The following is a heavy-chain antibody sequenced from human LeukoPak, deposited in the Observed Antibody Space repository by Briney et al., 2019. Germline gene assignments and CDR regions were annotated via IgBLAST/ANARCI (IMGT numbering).Heavy chain of an antibody. V-gene: IGHV4-59*01. CDR2: IYYSGST. CDR1: GGSISSYY. Sequence: SETLSLTCTVSGGSISSYYWSWIRQPPGKGLEWIGYIYYSGSTNYNPSLKSRVTISVDTSKNQFSLKLSSVTAADTAVYYCARFSSGCSTASCYLTNWGQGTLVTVSS. D-gene: IGHD2-2*01. J-gene: IGHJ4*02. CDR3: ARFSSGCSTASCYLTN.